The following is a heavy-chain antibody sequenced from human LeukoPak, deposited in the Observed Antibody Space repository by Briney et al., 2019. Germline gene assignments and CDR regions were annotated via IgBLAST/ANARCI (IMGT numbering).Heavy chain of an antibody. Sequence: GGSLRLSCAASGFTFSSYGMHWVRQAPGKGLEWVALISHDGSREYYAESVKGRFTISRDNSKNTLFLQMNSLRGEDTAVYYCAKNGAEVGDFDYWGQGTLVTVSS. J-gene: IGHJ4*02. V-gene: IGHV3-30*18. D-gene: IGHD2-8*01. CDR2: ISHDGSRE. CDR1: GFTFSSYG. CDR3: AKNGAEVGDFDY.